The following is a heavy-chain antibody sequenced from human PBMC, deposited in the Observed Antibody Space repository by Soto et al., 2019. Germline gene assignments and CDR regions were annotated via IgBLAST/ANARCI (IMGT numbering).Heavy chain of an antibody. V-gene: IGHV4-31*03. CDR1: GGSISSGGHY. CDR2: SYYSGST. Sequence: QVQLQESGPGLVKPSQTLSLTCTVSGGSISSGGHYWSLIRQHPGKGLEWIGYSYYSGSTYYNPSLKSRVTISVDTSKNQCSLKLSYVTAADTAVYYCARGRGIVATINRSLLFDYWGQGTLVTVSS. J-gene: IGHJ4*02. D-gene: IGHD5-12*01. CDR3: ARGRGIVATINRSLLFDY.